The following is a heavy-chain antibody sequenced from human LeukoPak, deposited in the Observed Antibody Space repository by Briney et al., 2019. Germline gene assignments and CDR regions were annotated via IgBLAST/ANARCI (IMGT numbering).Heavy chain of an antibody. CDR3: ARRVDDYYGSPPRGWFDP. V-gene: IGHV4-59*08. CDR1: GVSISSDS. J-gene: IGHJ5*02. CDR2: LYYVGSP. Sequence: SETLSLTCTVSGVSISSDSWSWIRQPPGKGLEWIGYLYYVGSPSYNPSLKSRVTMSVDTSKNQFSLELSSLTAADTAVYCCARRVDDYYGSPPRGWFDPWGQGTLVTVSS. D-gene: IGHD3-10*01.